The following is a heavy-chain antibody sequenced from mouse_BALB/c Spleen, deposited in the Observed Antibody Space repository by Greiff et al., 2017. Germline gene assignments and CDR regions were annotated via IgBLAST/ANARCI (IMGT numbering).Heavy chain of an antibody. V-gene: IGHV2-2*02. CDR3: ARNAGKSPYYAMDY. CDR2: IWSGGST. Sequence: QVHVKQSGPGLVQPSQSLSITCTVSGFSLTSYGVHWVRQSPGKGLEWLGVIWSGGSTDYNAAFISRLSISKDNSKSQVFFKMNSLQANDTAIYYCARNAGKSPYYAMDYWGQGTSVTVSS. D-gene: IGHD2-1*01. CDR1: GFSLTSYG. J-gene: IGHJ4*01.